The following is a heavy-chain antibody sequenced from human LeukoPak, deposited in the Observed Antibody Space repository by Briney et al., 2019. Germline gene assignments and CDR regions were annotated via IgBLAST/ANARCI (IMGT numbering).Heavy chain of an antibody. Sequence: SETLSLTCAVYGGSFSGYYWSWIRQPPGKGLEWIGEINHSGSTNYNPSLKSRVTISVDTSKNQFSLKLTSVTAADTAVYYCARGRGRKPFDCWGQGTLVTVSS. CDR1: GGSFSGYY. J-gene: IGHJ4*02. CDR2: INHSGST. V-gene: IGHV4-34*01. CDR3: ARGRGRKPFDC.